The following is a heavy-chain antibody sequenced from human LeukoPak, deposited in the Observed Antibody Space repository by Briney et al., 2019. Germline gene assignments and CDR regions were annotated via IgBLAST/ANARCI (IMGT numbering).Heavy chain of an antibody. CDR2: IYPGGSDT. D-gene: IGHD2-21*02. J-gene: IGHJ4*02. CDR1: GYSFTSYW. V-gene: IGHV5-51*01. CDR3: ARQAYCGGDCYSSYFDY. Sequence: GESLKISCKGSGYSFTSYWIGWVRQMPGKGLEWMGIIYPGGSDTRYSPSFQGQVTISADKSISTAYLQWSSLKASDTAMYYCARQAYCGGDCYSSYFDYWGQGTLVTVSS.